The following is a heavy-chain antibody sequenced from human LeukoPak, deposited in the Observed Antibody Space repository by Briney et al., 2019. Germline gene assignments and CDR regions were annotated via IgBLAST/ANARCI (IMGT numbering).Heavy chain of an antibody. J-gene: IGHJ4*02. CDR1: GFTFSSYS. CDR2: ISSSSSYT. V-gene: IGHV3-21*01. CDR3: ARGRAWGDYYDSSGYRHFDY. D-gene: IGHD3-22*01. Sequence: PGGSLRLSCAASGFTFSSYSMNWVRQAPGKGLEWVSSISSSSSYTYYADSVKGRFTISRDNAKNSLYLQMNSLRAEDTAVYYCARGRAWGDYYDSSGYRHFDYWGQGTLVTVSS.